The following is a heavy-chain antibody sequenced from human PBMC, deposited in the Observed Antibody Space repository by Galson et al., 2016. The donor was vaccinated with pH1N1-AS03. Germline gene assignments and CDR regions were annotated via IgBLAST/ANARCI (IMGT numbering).Heavy chain of an antibody. V-gene: IGHV1-18*04. CDR2: ISAYSGDT. Sequence: SVKVSCKASGYSFPTYSFNWVRQAPGQGLEWLGWISAYSGDTHYARKFQGRVTLTTDTSTSTAYMELRSLTSDDTAVYYCARAHYNADYVPDFWGQGTRVTVSS. CDR1: GYSFPTYS. D-gene: IGHD4-17*01. J-gene: IGHJ4*02. CDR3: ARAHYNADYVPDF.